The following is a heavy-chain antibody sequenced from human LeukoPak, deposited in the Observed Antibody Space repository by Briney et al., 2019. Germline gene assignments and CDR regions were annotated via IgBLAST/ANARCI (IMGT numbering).Heavy chain of an antibody. CDR3: ARDRGPLLSYYFDY. CDR2: IYYSGST. Sequence: SETLSLTCTVSGGSISSYYWSWIRQPPGKGLEWIGYIYYSGSTNYNPSLKSRVTISVDTSKNQFSLKLSSVTAADTAVYYCARDRGPLLSYYFDYWGQGSLVTVSS. D-gene: IGHD3-10*01. J-gene: IGHJ4*02. CDR1: GGSISSYY. V-gene: IGHV4-59*01.